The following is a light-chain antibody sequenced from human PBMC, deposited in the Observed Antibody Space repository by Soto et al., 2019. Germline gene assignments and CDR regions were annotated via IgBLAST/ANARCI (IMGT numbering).Light chain of an antibody. CDR2: YTS. J-gene: IGKJ5*01. Sequence: EIVLTQSPATLSSYPGATATLSCRASQYVGTRLAWYQHKPGQAPRLLIYYTSNRATGIPARFSGSGSGTDFTLTINSLAPEDFAIYYCHQRQSWPRTFGQGTRLEIK. CDR3: HQRQSWPRT. V-gene: IGKV3-11*01. CDR1: QYVGTR.